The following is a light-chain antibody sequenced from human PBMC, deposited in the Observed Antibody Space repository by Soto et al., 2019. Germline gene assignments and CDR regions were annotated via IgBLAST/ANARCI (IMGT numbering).Light chain of an antibody. CDR3: EAWDDSLSGSYA. Sequence: QSVLTQPPSASGTPGQRVTISCSGSSSNIGSNYVYWYQQLPGTAPKLLIYRNNQRPSGVPDRFSGSKSGTSASLAISGLRYEDEVDYYREAWDDSLSGSYAFGTAT. CDR2: RNN. CDR1: SSNIGSNY. V-gene: IGLV1-47*01. J-gene: IGLJ1*01.